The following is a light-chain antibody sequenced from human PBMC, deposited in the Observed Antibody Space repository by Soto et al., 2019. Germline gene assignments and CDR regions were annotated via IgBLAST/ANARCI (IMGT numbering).Light chain of an antibody. V-gene: IGKV3-15*01. CDR2: SAS. J-gene: IGKJ4*01. CDR1: QSVSSN. Sequence: EIVLTQSPDTLPLSPGERATLSCRASQSVSSNLAWYQQKPGQAPRLLIYSASTRATGIPARFSGSGSGTEFTLTISSLKSEDFEVYYCQHYNNWLGTFGGGTKVDIK. CDR3: QHYNNWLGT.